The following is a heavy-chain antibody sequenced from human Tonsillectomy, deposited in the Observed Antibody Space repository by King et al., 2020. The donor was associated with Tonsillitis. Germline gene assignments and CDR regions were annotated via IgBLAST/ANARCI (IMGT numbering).Heavy chain of an antibody. J-gene: IGHJ4*02. V-gene: IGHV3-66*01. CDR1: GFTVSSNY. CDR3: ARKFRTADPFDY. CDR2: IYSGGGT. Sequence: EVQLVESGGGLVQPGGSLRLSCAASGFTVSSNYMSWVRQAPGKGLEWVSMIYSGGGTYYADSVKGRFPISRDNSKNTLYLQMNSLRAEDTAVYYCARKFRTADPFDYWGQGTLVTVSS. D-gene: IGHD1-14*01.